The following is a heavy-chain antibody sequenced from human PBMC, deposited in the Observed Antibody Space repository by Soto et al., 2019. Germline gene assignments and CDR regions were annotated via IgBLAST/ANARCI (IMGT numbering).Heavy chain of an antibody. CDR2: ISGSGGST. Sequence: GGSLRLSCAASGFTFSSYAMSWVRQAPWKGLEWVSAISGSGGSTYYADSVKGRFTISRDNSKNTLYLQMNSLRAEDTAVYYCAKKSQLLWFYYYYGMDVWGQGTTVTVSS. CDR1: GFTFSSYA. CDR3: AKKSQLLWFYYYYGMDV. V-gene: IGHV3-23*01. D-gene: IGHD2-2*01. J-gene: IGHJ6*02.